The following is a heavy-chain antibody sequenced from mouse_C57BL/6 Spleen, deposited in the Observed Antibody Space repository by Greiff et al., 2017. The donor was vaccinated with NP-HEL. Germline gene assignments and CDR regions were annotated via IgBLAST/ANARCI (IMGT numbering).Heavy chain of an antibody. CDR2: IRLKSDNYAT. CDR3: LYYGSSTDY. CDR1: GFTFSNYW. J-gene: IGHJ2*01. D-gene: IGHD1-1*01. Sequence: EVQLQESGGGLVQPGGSMILSCVASGFTFSNYWMNWVRQSPEKGLEWVAQIRLKSDNYATHYAESVKGRFTISRDDSKSSVYLQMNNLSAEDTGMYYCLYYGSSTDYWGQGTTLTVSS. V-gene: IGHV6-3*01.